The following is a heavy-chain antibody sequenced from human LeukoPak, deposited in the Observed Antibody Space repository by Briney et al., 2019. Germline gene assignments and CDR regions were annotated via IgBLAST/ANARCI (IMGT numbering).Heavy chain of an antibody. Sequence: GGSLRLSCAASGFTFSSYSMNWVRQAPGKGLEWVSSISSSSSYIYYADSVKGRFTISRDNAKNSLYPQMNSLRAEDTTVYYCARVGSCSSTSCQISYYYYYGMDVWGQGTTVTVSS. CDR3: ARVGSCSSTSCQISYYYYYGMDV. CDR1: GFTFSSYS. CDR2: ISSSSSYI. J-gene: IGHJ6*02. V-gene: IGHV3-21*01. D-gene: IGHD2-2*01.